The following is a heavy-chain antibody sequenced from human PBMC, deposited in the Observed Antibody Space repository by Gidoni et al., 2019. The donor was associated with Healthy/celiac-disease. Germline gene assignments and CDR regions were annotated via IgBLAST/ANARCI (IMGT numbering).Heavy chain of an antibody. J-gene: IGHJ6*02. CDR3: ARSGDSSGYYYPDYYYYGMDV. CDR1: GGTFSSYP. Sequence: QVQLVQPGAEVPKPGSSVKVSCKASGGTFSSYPTSWVRQAPGQGLEWMGGIIPSFGTANYAQKFQGRVTITADDSTSTAYMELSSLRSEDTAVYYCARSGDSSGYYYPDYYYYGMDVWGQGTTVTVSS. V-gene: IGHV1-69*12. CDR2: IIPSFGTA. D-gene: IGHD3-22*01.